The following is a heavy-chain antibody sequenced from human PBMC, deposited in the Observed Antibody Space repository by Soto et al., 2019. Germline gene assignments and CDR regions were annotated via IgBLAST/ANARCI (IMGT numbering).Heavy chain of an antibody. CDR2: IKTDVSFT. CDR3: AIDNNWSPDY. Sequence: GPLRLSCAASGFHFSKHWMHWVRQAPGKGLVWVSHIKTDVSFTRDADSVKGRFTISRDNARNTLYLQMNSLRAEDTAVYYCAIDNNWSPDYWGKGNMVIVSA. D-gene: IGHD1-1*01. J-gene: IGHJ4*02. CDR1: GFHFSKHW. V-gene: IGHV3-74*01.